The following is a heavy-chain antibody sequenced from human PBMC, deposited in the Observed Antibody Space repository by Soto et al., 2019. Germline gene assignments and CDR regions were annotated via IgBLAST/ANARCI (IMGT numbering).Heavy chain of an antibody. V-gene: IGHV3-48*02. CDR3: ARVNGYSYGTYYYYYGMDV. CDR1: GFTFSDYN. D-gene: IGHD5-18*01. J-gene: IGHJ6*02. Sequence: GGSLRLSCVASGFTFSDYNMNWVRQAPGKGLDWVSYISSGSSTIYYADSVKGRFTISRDNAKNSLYLQMNSLRDEDTAVYYCARVNGYSYGTYYYYYGMDVWGQGTTVTVSS. CDR2: ISSGSSTI.